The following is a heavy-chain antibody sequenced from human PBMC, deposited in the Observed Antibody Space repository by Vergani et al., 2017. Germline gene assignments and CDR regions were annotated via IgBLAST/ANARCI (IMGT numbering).Heavy chain of an antibody. CDR1: GFTFSSYA. Sequence: EVQLLESGGGLVQPGGSLRLSFAASGFTFSSYAMSWVRQAQGKGLEWVSAISGSGGSTYYADSVKGRFTISRDNSKNTLYLQMNSLRAEDTAVYYCAKDQYMVRGVITVDYWGQGTLVTVSS. D-gene: IGHD3-10*01. J-gene: IGHJ4*02. V-gene: IGHV3-23*01. CDR3: AKDQYMVRGVITVDY. CDR2: ISGSGGST.